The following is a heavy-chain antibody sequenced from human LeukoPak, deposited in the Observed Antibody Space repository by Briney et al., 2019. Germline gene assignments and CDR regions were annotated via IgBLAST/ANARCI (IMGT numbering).Heavy chain of an antibody. CDR3: ARDRGDYLDY. D-gene: IGHD4-17*01. Sequence: SETLSLTCTVSGGSISSGGYYWSWIRLHPGKGLEWIGYIHYSGSTHYNPSLESRVSISADTSKNQFSLKLSSVTAADTAVYYCARDRGDYLDYWGQGTLVTVSS. CDR1: GGSISSGGYY. V-gene: IGHV4-31*03. CDR2: IHYSGST. J-gene: IGHJ4*02.